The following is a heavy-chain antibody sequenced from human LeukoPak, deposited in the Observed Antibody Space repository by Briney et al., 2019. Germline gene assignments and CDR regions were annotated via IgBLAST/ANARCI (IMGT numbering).Heavy chain of an antibody. Sequence: GRSLRLSCAASGFTFSSYSMNWVRQAPGKGLEWVSSFTSRSGTIYYADSVKGRFTISRDNSKNTLYLQMNSLRAEDTAVYYCARSPRSGSYFDYWGQGTLVTVSS. CDR2: FTSRSGTI. V-gene: IGHV3-21*01. D-gene: IGHD3-22*01. CDR1: GFTFSSYS. CDR3: ARSPRSGSYFDY. J-gene: IGHJ4*02.